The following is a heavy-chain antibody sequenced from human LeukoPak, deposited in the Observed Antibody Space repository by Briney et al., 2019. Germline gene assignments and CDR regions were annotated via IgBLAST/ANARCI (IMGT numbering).Heavy chain of an antibody. D-gene: IGHD6-13*01. CDR1: GGSISSYY. CDR3: ARQPGYSSSWNFDY. Sequence: SETLSLTCTVSGGSISSYYWSWIRQPAGKGLEWIGRIYTSGSTNYNPSLTSRVTMSVDTSKNQCSLKLSSVTAADTAVYYCARQPGYSSSWNFDYWGQGTLVTVSS. V-gene: IGHV4-4*07. J-gene: IGHJ4*02. CDR2: IYTSGST.